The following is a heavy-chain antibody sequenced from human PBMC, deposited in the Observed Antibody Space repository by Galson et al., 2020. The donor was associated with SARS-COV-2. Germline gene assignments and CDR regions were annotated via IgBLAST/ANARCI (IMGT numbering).Heavy chain of an antibody. D-gene: IGHD6-19*01. J-gene: IGHJ4*02. CDR2: INHSGST. V-gene: IGHV4-34*01. Sequence: SETLSLTCAVYGGSFSGYYWSWIRQPPGKGLEWIGEINHSGSTNYNPSLKSRVTISVDTSKNQFSLKLSSVTAADTAVYYCAGGLYSSGWYGKRYYFDYWGQGTLVTVSS. CDR3: AGGLYSSGWYGKRYYFDY. CDR1: GGSFSGYY.